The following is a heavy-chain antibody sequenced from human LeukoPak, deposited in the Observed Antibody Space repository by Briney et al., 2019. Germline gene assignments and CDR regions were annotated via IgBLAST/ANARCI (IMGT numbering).Heavy chain of an antibody. CDR2: SSSGSTI. D-gene: IGHD2-15*01. J-gene: IGHJ4*02. CDR3: ARDLGYCSGGSCYSSDY. Sequence: SSSGSTIYYADSVKGRFTISRDNAKNSLYLQMNSLRAEDTAVYYCARDLGYCSGGSCYSSDYWGQGTLVTVSS. V-gene: IGHV3-11*04.